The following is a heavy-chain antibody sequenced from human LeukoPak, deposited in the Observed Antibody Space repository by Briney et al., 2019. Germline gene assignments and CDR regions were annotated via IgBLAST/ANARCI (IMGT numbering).Heavy chain of an antibody. D-gene: IGHD3-10*01. CDR2: IKSKTDGGTI. CDR1: GFTFSNAW. Sequence: PGGSLRLSCAASGFTFSNAWMSWVRQAPGKGLEWVGRIKSKTDGGTIDYAAPVKGRFSISRDDSKNTLYLEMNSLKTEDTAFYYCALPSDTTLGVFDYWGQGTLVTVSS. J-gene: IGHJ4*02. CDR3: ALPSDTTLGVFDY. V-gene: IGHV3-15*01.